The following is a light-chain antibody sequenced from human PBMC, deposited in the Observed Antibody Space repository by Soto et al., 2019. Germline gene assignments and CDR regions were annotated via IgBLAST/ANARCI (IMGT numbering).Light chain of an antibody. CDR2: AAS. J-gene: IGKJ3*01. CDR3: QQSYSIPFT. CDR1: QSIDRW. Sequence: DIQMTQSPSTLSASVGDRVTITCRASQSIDRWMAWYQQKPGKAPKRLIYAASSLQSGVPSRFSGSRSGTEFTLTISSLQPEDFATYYCQQSYSIPFTFGPGTKVDIK. V-gene: IGKV1-39*01.